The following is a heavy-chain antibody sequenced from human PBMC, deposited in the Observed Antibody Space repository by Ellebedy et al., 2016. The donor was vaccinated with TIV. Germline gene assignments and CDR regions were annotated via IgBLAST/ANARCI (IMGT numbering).Heavy chain of an antibody. J-gene: IGHJ4*02. CDR2: INPYSGGT. CDR1: GYTFTGYH. D-gene: IGHD6-19*01. CDR3: ARGGSIAVAGPGPFDY. V-gene: IGHV1-2*02. Sequence: ASVKVSCKASGYTFTGYHMHWVRQAPGQGLEWMGWINPYSGGTNYAQKFQGRVTMTRDTSISTAYMELSRLRSEDTAVYYCARGGSIAVAGPGPFDYWGQGTLVTVSS.